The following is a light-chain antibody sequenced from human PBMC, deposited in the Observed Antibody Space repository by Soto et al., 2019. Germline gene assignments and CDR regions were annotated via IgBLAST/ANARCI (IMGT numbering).Light chain of an antibody. J-gene: IGLJ1*01. CDR3: SSYTRASTYV. V-gene: IGLV2-14*01. CDR2: EVT. CDR1: SNVVGLYNY. Sequence: QSALSQPASVSGSPGQSITISCPGTSNVVGLYNYVSWYQQHPGKAPRLMIYEVTYRPSGVSWRFSGSKSGNTASLTISGLQTEDEADYYGSSYTRASTYVFGTGTKFTVL.